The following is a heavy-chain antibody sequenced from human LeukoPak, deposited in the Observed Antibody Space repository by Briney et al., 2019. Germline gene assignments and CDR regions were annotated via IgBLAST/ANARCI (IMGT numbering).Heavy chain of an antibody. CDR3: ARGPLVGASLDY. D-gene: IGHD1-26*01. J-gene: IGHJ4*02. CDR1: GGSFSGYY. CDR2: IDHSGST. V-gene: IGHV4-34*01. Sequence: SETLSLTCAVYGGSFSGYYWSWIRQPPGKGLEWIGEIDHSGSTNYNPSLKSRVTISVDTSKNQFSLKLSSVTAADTAVYYCARGPLVGASLDYWGQGTLVTVSS.